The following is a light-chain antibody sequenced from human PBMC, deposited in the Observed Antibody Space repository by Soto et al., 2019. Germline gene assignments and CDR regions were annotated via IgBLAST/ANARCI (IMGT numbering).Light chain of an antibody. CDR3: QQYYTSPPT. CDR1: QSVLYSSNNKNY. CDR2: WAS. V-gene: IGKV4-1*01. J-gene: IGKJ1*01. Sequence: DIVMTQSPDSLAMSLGERATINCKSSQSVLYSSNNKNYLAWYQQKPGQPPILLIYWASTRQSGVPDRFSGSGSGTDFTLTISSLQAEDVAVYYCQQYYTSPPTFGQGTKVEIK.